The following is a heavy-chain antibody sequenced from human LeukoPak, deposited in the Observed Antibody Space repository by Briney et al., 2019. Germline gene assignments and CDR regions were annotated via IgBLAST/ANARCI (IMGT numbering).Heavy chain of an antibody. D-gene: IGHD5-24*01. Sequence: TSETLSLTCTVSGGSISSYYWSWIRQPPGKGLEWIGSIYYSGSTYYNPSLKSRVTISVDTSKNQFSLKLSSVTAADTAVYYCARQLSRDGYNRRAFDIWGQGTMVTVSS. CDR3: ARQLSRDGYNRRAFDI. CDR2: IYYSGST. CDR1: GGSISSYY. J-gene: IGHJ3*02. V-gene: IGHV4-59*05.